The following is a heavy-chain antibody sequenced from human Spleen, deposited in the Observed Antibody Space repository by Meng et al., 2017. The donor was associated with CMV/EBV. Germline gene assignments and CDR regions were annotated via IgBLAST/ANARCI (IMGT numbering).Heavy chain of an antibody. D-gene: IGHD3-3*01. CDR3: ARGPDHGTLFGFLIMPADYHGLDA. V-gene: IGHV4-34*01. Sequence: GSLRLSCAVYGGSFNGYYWSWIRQTPGEGLEWIGEINHTGSVNYNPSVKSRVTMSVDSSKNQFSLKLTSVTAADTAVYYCARGPDHGTLFGFLIMPADYHGLDAWGRGTTVTVSS. J-gene: IGHJ6*02. CDR1: GGSFNGYY. CDR2: INHTGSV.